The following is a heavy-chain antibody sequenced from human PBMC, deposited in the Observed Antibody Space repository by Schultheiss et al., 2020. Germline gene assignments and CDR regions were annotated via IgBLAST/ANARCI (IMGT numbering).Heavy chain of an antibody. V-gene: IGHV1-2*06. Sequence: ASVKVSCKASGGTFSSYTISWVRQAPGQGLEWMGRINPNSGGTNYAKKFQGRVTMTRDTSISTAYMELSRLRSDDTAVYYCARGVGRNYYGSGSYGYWGQGTLVTVSS. CDR1: GGTFSSYT. CDR2: INPNSGGT. D-gene: IGHD3-10*01. CDR3: ARGVGRNYYGSGSYGY. J-gene: IGHJ4*02.